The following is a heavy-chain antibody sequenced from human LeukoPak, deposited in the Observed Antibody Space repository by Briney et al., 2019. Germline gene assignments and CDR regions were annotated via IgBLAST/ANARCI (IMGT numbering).Heavy chain of an antibody. J-gene: IGHJ4*02. V-gene: IGHV3-33*06. CDR3: AKDYEAVADLSFDY. CDR2: IWYDGSNK. Sequence: PGGSLRLSCAASGFTFSSYGMHWVRQAPGKGLEWVAVIWYDGSNKYYADSVKGRFTISRDNSKNTLYLQMNSLRAEDTAVYYCAKDYEAVADLSFDYWGQGTLVTVSS. CDR1: GFTFSSYG. D-gene: IGHD6-19*01.